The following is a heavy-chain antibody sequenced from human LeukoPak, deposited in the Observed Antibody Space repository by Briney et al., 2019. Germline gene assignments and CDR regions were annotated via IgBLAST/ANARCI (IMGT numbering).Heavy chain of an antibody. Sequence: KPSETLSLTCTVSGYSISSGYYWGWIRQPAGKGLEWIGRFYTSGSTNYNPSLKSRVTISVDTSKNQFSLNLNSVTAADTAVYYCARGWRPPRSDFAFDIWGQGTMVTVSS. CDR3: ARGWRPPRSDFAFDI. CDR1: GYSISSGYY. D-gene: IGHD1-14*01. CDR2: FYTSGST. J-gene: IGHJ3*02. V-gene: IGHV4-61*02.